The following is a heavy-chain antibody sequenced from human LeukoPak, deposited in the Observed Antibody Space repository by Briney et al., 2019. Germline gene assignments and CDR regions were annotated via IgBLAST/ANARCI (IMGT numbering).Heavy chain of an antibody. CDR2: INHSGST. CDR1: GGSFSGYY. CDR3: AREAHCSSTSCYRAGDWFDP. V-gene: IGHV4-34*01. J-gene: IGHJ5*02. D-gene: IGHD2-2*01. Sequence: SETLSLTCAVHGGSFSGYYWSWIRQPPGKGLEWIGEINHSGSTNYNPSLKSRVTISVDTSKNQFSLKLSSVTAADTAVYYCAREAHCSSTSCYRAGDWFDPWGQGTLVTVSS.